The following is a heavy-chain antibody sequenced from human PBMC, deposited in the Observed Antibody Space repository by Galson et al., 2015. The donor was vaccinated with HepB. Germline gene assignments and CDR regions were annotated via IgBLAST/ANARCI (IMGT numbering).Heavy chain of an antibody. V-gene: IGHV3-11*06. CDR3: ARGSKMDIVATYIYYYYGMDV. Sequence: SLRLSCAASGFTFSDYYMSWIRQAPGKGLEWVSYISSSSSYTNYADSVKGRFTISRDNAKNSLYLQMNSLRAEDTAVYYCARGSKMDIVATYIYYYYGMDVWGQGTTVTVSS. CDR2: ISSSSSYT. D-gene: IGHD5-12*01. J-gene: IGHJ6*02. CDR1: GFTFSDYY.